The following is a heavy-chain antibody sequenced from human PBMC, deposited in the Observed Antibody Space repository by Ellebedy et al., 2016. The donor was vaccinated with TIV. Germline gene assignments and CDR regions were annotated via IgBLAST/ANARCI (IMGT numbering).Heavy chain of an antibody. CDR3: ARDKNGSPDY. V-gene: IGHV3-72*01. J-gene: IGHJ4*02. D-gene: IGHD1-26*01. Sequence: GESLKISCAASGFTFSDHYMDWARQAPGKGLEWVGRIRNKATSYTTEYAASVRGRFTIARDDSENSLYLQMNSLKTEDTAVYYCARDKNGSPDYWGQGTLLTVSS. CDR1: GFTFSDHY. CDR2: IRNKATSYTT.